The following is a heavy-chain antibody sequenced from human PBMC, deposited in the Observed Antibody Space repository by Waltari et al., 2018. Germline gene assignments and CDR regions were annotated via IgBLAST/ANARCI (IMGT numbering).Heavy chain of an antibody. D-gene: IGHD2-15*01. CDR2: IYSGGST. J-gene: IGHJ4*02. CDR1: EFNVRDNY. V-gene: IGHV3-66*04. CDR3: ASHYCSRGTCHFDS. Sequence: EALLAESGGGSVQPGGSLRLSCAVSEFNVRDNYVSWVRQPPGQGLEWVSIIYSGGSTSHADSVRPRVTISRDISKNTVFLQMNSLRAEDTAVYYCASHYCSRGTCHFDSWGQGTLVKVSS.